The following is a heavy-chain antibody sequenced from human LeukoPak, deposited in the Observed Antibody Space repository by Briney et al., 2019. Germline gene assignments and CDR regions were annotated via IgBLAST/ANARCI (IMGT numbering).Heavy chain of an antibody. Sequence: PSQTLSLTCTVSGGSISGGNDYWSWIRQPPGKGLEWIGSIYYSGSTYYNPSLKSRVTISVDTSKNQFFLKLSSVTAADTAVYYCARVGNYYDSSGYLSSYDYWGQGTLATVSS. CDR1: GGSISGGNDY. J-gene: IGHJ4*02. CDR3: ARVGNYYDSSGYLSSYDY. D-gene: IGHD3-22*01. CDR2: IYYSGST. V-gene: IGHV4-39*01.